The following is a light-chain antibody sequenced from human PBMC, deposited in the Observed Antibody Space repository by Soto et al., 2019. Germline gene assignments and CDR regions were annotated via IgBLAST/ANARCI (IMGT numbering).Light chain of an antibody. J-gene: IGKJ1*01. Sequence: DIHMTQSSSRLSGSVGDRFPITCLASQTISSWLAWYQQKPGKAPKLLIYKASSLESGVKSRFSGSGSGTEFTLTISSMQPDDFATYYCKKYNSYQWTCGNGHKVAIK. CDR3: KKYNSYQWT. CDR1: QTISSW. V-gene: IGKV1-5*03. CDR2: KAS.